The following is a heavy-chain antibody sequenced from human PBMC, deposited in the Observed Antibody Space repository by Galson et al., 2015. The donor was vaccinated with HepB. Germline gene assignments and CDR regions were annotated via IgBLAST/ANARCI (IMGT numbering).Heavy chain of an antibody. Sequence: SLRLSCAASGFTFSSYAMHWVRQAPGKGLEWVAVISYDGSNKYYADSVKGRFTISRDNSKNTLYLQMNSLRAEDTAVYYCAREYYYDSSGGFDLWGRGTLVTVSS. V-gene: IGHV3-30*04. D-gene: IGHD3-22*01. CDR2: ISYDGSNK. J-gene: IGHJ2*01. CDR3: AREYYYDSSGGFDL. CDR1: GFTFSSYA.